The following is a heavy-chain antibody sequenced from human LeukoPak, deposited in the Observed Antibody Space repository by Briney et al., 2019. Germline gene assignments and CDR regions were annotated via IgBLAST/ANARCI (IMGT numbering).Heavy chain of an antibody. CDR1: GGSISSGSYY. CDR2: IYYSGST. V-gene: IGHV4-39*01. J-gene: IGHJ4*02. Sequence: SETLSLTCTVSGGSISSGSYYWGWIRQPPGKGLEWIGSIYYSGSTYYNPSLESRVTISVDTSKNQFSLKLSSVTAADTAVYYCARMNGSGSYAYFDYWGQGTLVTVSS. CDR3: ARMNGSGSYAYFDY. D-gene: IGHD3-10*01.